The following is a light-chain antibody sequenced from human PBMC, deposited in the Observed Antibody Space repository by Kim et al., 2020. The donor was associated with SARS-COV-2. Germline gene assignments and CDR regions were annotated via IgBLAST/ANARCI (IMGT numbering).Light chain of an antibody. J-gene: IGLJ1*01. V-gene: IGLV3-19*01. CDR3: SSRDRDSPGNLYL. CDR2: DKN. CDR1: SLRNYY. Sequence: SSELTQDPAVSVALGQTVRITCQGDSLRNYYANWYQQKPGQAPVLVMYDKNNRPSGIPDRFSGSSSGNTATLTITGAQAADEADYYCSSRDRDSPGNLYLFGPWTKVTVL.